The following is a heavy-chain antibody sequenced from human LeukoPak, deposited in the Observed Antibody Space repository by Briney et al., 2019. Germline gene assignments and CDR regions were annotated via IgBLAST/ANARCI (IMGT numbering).Heavy chain of an antibody. CDR3: ARVGYCSSTSCYSGHNWFDP. Sequence: GESLKSSCKGSGYSFTSYWIGWVRQMPGKGLEWMGIIYPGDSDTRYSPSFQGQVTISADKSISTAYLQWSSLKASDTAMYYCARVGYCSSTSCYSGHNWFDPWGQGTLVTVSS. CDR2: IYPGDSDT. J-gene: IGHJ5*02. V-gene: IGHV5-51*01. CDR1: GYSFTSYW. D-gene: IGHD2-2*01.